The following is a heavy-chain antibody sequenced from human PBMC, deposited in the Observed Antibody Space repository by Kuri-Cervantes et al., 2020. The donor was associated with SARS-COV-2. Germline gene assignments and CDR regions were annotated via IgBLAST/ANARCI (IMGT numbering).Heavy chain of an antibody. CDR2: LYARGTT. Sequence: SETLSLTCTVSGVSISSHDWSWIRQPAGKGLEWIGHLYARGTTNYSPSLKSRVTMSRDTSKNQFSLNLRSVTAADTAVYYCARLSGYSSSSSVGLNDYWGQGTLVTVSS. D-gene: IGHD6-6*01. CDR3: ARLSGYSSSSSVGLNDY. CDR1: GVSISSHD. V-gene: IGHV4-4*07. J-gene: IGHJ4*02.